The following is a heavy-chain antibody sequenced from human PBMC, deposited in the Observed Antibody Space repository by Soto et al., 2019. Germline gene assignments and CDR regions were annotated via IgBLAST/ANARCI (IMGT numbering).Heavy chain of an antibody. J-gene: IGHJ3*02. CDR3: AKDLEVFTMIVRDAFDI. D-gene: IGHD3-22*01. CDR1: GCTFSSYS. Sequence: GGSQRRSGAASGCTFSSYSMNWVRRATGKGLEWVSAISGSGGSTYYADSVKGRFTISRDNSKNTLYLQMNSLRAEDTAVYYCAKDLEVFTMIVRDAFDIWGQGTMVTV. CDR2: ISGSGGST. V-gene: IGHV3-23*01.